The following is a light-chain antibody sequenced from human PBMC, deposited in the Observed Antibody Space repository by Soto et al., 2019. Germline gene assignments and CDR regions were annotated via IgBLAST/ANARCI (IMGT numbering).Light chain of an antibody. CDR3: CLSPGSLTWL. CDR2: EVN. J-gene: IGLJ3*02. V-gene: IGLV2-8*01. Sequence: QSALTQPPSASGSLGQSLTISCTGTSSDVGGYIYVSWYQLHPGKAPKLMIYEVNNRPSGVPDRFSGFKSGSTASLTISGLQAEDEAEYYCCLSPGSLTWLLGGGTQRTV. CDR1: SSDVGGYIY.